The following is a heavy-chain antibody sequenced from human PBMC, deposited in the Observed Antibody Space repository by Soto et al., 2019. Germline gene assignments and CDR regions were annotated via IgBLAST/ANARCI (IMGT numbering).Heavy chain of an antibody. Sequence: QVQLVQSGAEVKKPGASVKVSCKASGYTFTSYGISWVRQAPGQGLEWMGWISAYNGNTNYAQKLQGRVTMTTASSTGTAYMGLRSLRSDDTAVYYCSRDPVDYGDYENYYGMDVWGQGTTVSVSS. D-gene: IGHD4-17*01. CDR2: ISAYNGNT. J-gene: IGHJ6*02. CDR1: GYTFTSYG. V-gene: IGHV1-18*01. CDR3: SRDPVDYGDYENYYGMDV.